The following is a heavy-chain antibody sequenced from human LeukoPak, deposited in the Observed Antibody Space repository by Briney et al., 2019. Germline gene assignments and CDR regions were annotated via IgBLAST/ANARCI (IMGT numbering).Heavy chain of an antibody. D-gene: IGHD5/OR15-5a*01. Sequence: GGSLRLSCAASGFTFSRDWMHWVGQAPGKGLVWVSRISDDGSITTYADSVQGRFTISRDNAKSKVVLQMNSLRVEDTAVYCCVRRFYEYNVYDRHFAFWGQGILVTVSS. CDR1: GFTFSRDW. CDR3: VRRFYEYNVYDRHFAF. V-gene: IGHV3-74*03. CDR2: ISDDGSIT. J-gene: IGHJ4*02.